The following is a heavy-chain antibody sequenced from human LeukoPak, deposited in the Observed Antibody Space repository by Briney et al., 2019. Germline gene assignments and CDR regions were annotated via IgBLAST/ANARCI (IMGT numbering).Heavy chain of an antibody. V-gene: IGHV3-7*03. CDR3: ARSISLAGYWFDP. CDR2: IKQDGSEK. D-gene: IGHD6-19*01. J-gene: IGHJ5*02. Sequence: GGSLRLSCAASGFTFSSYWMSWVRQAPGKGLEWVANIKQDGSEKYYVDSVKGRFTISRDNAKNSLYLQMNSLRAEDTGVYYCARSISLAGYWFDPWGQGTLVSVSS. CDR1: GFTFSSYW.